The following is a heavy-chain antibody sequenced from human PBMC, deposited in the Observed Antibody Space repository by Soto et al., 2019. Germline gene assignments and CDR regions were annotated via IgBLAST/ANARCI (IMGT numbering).Heavy chain of an antibody. CDR1: GSYISSGGYY. Sequence: PSKTLSLTCTVPGSYISSGGYYWSWLRQHTGKGIEWIGYIYNSRSTYYNTSLKSRVTISVDTSKILFSLKLSSVTAAVTSVYYCAREWAAAGVYYFDYWGQGTMVTVSS. D-gene: IGHD6-13*01. CDR3: AREWAAAGVYYFDY. V-gene: IGHV4-31*03. CDR2: IYNSRST. J-gene: IGHJ4*02.